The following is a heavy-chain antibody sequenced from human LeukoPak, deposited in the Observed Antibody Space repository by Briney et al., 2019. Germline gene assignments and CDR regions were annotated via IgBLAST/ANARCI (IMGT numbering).Heavy chain of an antibody. CDR1: GFTFSSYG. V-gene: IGHV3-30*02. CDR2: IRSDGTTK. CDR3: ASDPITGTIY. Sequence: TGGSLRLSCAASGFTFSSYGMHWVRQAPGKGLEWVAFIRSDGTTKYYADSVKGRFTISRDNSKNTLSLQLNSLRAEDTAVYYCASDPITGTIYWGQGTLVTVSS. D-gene: IGHD1-7*01. J-gene: IGHJ4*02.